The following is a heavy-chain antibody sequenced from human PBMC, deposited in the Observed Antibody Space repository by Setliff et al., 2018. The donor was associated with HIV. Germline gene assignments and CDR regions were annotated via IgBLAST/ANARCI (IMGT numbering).Heavy chain of an antibody. CDR2: IYHSGGT. CDR1: GYSISSGYY. J-gene: IGHJ3*02. Sequence: PSETLSLTCAVSGYSISSGYYWGWIRQPPGRGLEWIGNIYHSGGTHYNPSLRSRVAISVDTSKNQFSLKLTSVTAADTAVYYCARHVPGTRDASDIWGQGTMVTVSS. D-gene: IGHD3-10*02. CDR3: ARHVPGTRDASDI. V-gene: IGHV4-38-2*01.